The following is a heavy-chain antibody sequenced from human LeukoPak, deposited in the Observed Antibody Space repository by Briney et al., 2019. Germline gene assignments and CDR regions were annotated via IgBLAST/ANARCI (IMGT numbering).Heavy chain of an antibody. CDR2: IYYSGGT. J-gene: IGHJ4*02. D-gene: IGHD3-22*01. CDR3: ARDRSGYGFDY. CDR1: GGSISSYY. Sequence: SETLSLTCTVSGGSISSYYWSWIRQPPGKGLEWIGYIYYSGGTNYNPSLKSRITISVDTSKNQFSLKLSSVTAADTAVYYCARDRSGYGFDYWGQGTLVTVSS. V-gene: IGHV4-59*01.